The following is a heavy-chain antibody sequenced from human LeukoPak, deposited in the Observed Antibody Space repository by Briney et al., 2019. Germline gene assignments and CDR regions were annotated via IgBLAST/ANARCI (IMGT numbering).Heavy chain of an antibody. CDR1: GYSISSGYY. V-gene: IGHV4-38-2*02. CDR3: ATSRYYYDSSGYYNGAAFDI. Sequence: SETLSLTCTVSGYSISSGYYWGWIRQPPGKGLEWIGSIYHSGSTYYNPSLKSRVTISVDTSKNQFSLKLSSVTAADTAVYYCATSRYYYDSSGYYNGAAFDIWGQGTMVTVSS. CDR2: IYHSGST. D-gene: IGHD3-22*01. J-gene: IGHJ3*02.